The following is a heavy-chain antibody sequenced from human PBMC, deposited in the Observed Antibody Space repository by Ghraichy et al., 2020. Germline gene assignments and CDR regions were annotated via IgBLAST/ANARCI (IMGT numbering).Heavy chain of an antibody. D-gene: IGHD6-19*01. Sequence: GGSLRLSCAASGFILSDYYISWIRQAPGKGREWVSYISSSGMIIYYTDSVKGRFTISRDSAKNSLYLQMTSLRAEDTTVYYCAGEVRGYSSSPSYSYHYMGVWGKGATVTVSS. CDR3: AGEVRGYSSSPSYSYHYMGV. CDR2: ISSSGMII. CDR1: GFILSDYY. J-gene: IGHJ6*03. V-gene: IGHV3-11*01.